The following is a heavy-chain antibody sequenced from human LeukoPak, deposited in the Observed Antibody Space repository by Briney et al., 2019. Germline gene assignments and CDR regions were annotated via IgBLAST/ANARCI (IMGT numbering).Heavy chain of an antibody. CDR1: GYTFTTYG. Sequence: ASVKVSCKASGYTFTTYGISWVRQAPGQGLEWMGWISAYNGNTNYAQKLQGRVTMTTDTSTSTAYMELRSLRSDDMAVYYCARDYCSSTSCYLDVWGKGTTVTVSS. CDR3: ARDYCSSTSCYLDV. J-gene: IGHJ6*04. CDR2: ISAYNGNT. V-gene: IGHV1-18*03. D-gene: IGHD2-2*01.